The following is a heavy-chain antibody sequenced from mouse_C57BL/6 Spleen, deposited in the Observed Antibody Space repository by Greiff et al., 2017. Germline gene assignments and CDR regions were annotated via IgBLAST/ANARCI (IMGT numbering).Heavy chain of an antibody. J-gene: IGHJ4*01. Sequence: EVKLVESGAGFVKPGASLKLSCAASGFTFSSYAMPWVRQTPEKRLEWVATIGDGGSYTYYPSNVKGRFTIARDNAKNNLYLQMSHLTSEDTVMYYCARDGRSNYEVYYATDYWGQGTSVTVSS. CDR1: GFTFSSYA. D-gene: IGHD2-4*01. V-gene: IGHV5-4*01. CDR3: ARDGRSNYEVYYATDY. CDR2: IGDGGSYT.